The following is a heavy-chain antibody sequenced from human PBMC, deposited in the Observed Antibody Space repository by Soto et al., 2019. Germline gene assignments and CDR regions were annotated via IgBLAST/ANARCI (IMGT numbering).Heavy chain of an antibody. CDR3: AREKTAMVTVDY. J-gene: IGHJ4*02. D-gene: IGHD5-18*01. V-gene: IGHV3-11*01. CDR1: GFTFSDYY. Sequence: GGSLRLSCAASGFTFSDYYMSWIRQAPGKGLAWVSYITSSGSTIYYADSVKGRFTISRDHAKNSLYLQMNSLRAEDTAVYYCAREKTAMVTVDYWGQGTLVTVSS. CDR2: ITSSGSTI.